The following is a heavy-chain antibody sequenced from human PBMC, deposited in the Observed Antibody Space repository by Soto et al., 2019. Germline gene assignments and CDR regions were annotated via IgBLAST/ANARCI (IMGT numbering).Heavy chain of an antibody. V-gene: IGHV4-59*01. CDR3: ARVDSRFHYYYYMDV. Sequence: PSETLSLTCTVSGGSINIYYWTWIRQPPGKGLEWIGYIYYSGSTNYNPSLKSRVTISVDTSKNQFSLKLSSVTAADTAVYYCARVDSRFHYYYYMDVWGKGTTVTVSS. CDR1: GGSINIYY. J-gene: IGHJ6*03. D-gene: IGHD3-22*01. CDR2: IYYSGST.